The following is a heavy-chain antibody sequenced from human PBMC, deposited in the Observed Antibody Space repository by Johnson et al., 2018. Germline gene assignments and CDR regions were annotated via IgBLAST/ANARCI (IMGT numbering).Heavy chain of an antibody. Sequence: QVQLVQSGAEVKKPGASVKVSCKASGYTFTNYDINWVRQAPGQGLEWMGWMNPNSGNIGYAQKFQGRVTMTRKTSISTAYMELTSLRSEDTAVYYWARGLFISSDAFDVWGQGTMVTVSS. D-gene: IGHD2-2*01. CDR3: ARGLFISSDAFDV. J-gene: IGHJ3*01. CDR1: GYTFTNYD. V-gene: IGHV1-8*01. CDR2: MNPNSGNI.